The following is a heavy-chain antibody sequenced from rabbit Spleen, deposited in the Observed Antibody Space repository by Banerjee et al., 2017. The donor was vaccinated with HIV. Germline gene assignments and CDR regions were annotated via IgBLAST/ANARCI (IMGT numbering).Heavy chain of an antibody. CDR3: ARNGPRWFYWNL. CDR2: IAGSSSGFT. CDR1: GFDFSSNDY. V-gene: IGHV1S45*01. D-gene: IGHD3-1*01. Sequence: QEQLVESGGGLVQPGGSLKLSCKASGFDFSSNDYICWVRQAPGKGLEWISCIAGSSSGFTYSATWAKGRFTCSKTSSTTVTLQMTSLTVADTATYFCARNGPRWFYWNLWGPGTLVTVS. J-gene: IGHJ4*01.